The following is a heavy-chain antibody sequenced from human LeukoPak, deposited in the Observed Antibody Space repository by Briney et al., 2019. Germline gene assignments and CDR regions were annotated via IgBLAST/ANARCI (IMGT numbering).Heavy chain of an antibody. Sequence: PGGSLRLSCAASGFTFSSYSMNWVRQAPGKGLEWVSSISSSSSYIYYADSVKGRSTISRDNAKNSLYLQMNSLRAEDTAVYYCARGLGDGNYDSNPDAFDIWGQGTMVTVSS. D-gene: IGHD3-22*01. CDR2: ISSSSSYI. J-gene: IGHJ3*02. V-gene: IGHV3-21*01. CDR3: ARGLGDGNYDSNPDAFDI. CDR1: GFTFSSYS.